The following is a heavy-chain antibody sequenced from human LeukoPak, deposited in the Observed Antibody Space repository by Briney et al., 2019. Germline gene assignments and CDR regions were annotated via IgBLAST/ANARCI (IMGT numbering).Heavy chain of an antibody. J-gene: IGHJ3*02. CDR2: FDPEDAET. CDR3: ATGVTHYAFDI. D-gene: IGHD5-18*01. Sequence: ASVKVSCKVSGYTLTELSMHWVRQAPGKGLEWMGGFDPEDAETIHAQKFQGRVTMTEDTSTDTAYMELSSLRSEDTAVYYCATGVTHYAFDIWGQGTMVTVSS. V-gene: IGHV1-24*01. CDR1: GYTLTELS.